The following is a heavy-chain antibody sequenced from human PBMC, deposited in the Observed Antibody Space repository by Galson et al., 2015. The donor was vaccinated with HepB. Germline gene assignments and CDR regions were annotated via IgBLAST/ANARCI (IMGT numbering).Heavy chain of an antibody. CDR1: GYTLTELP. V-gene: IGHV1-24*01. J-gene: IGHJ4*02. CDR3: ATDPATLNSNMP. D-gene: IGHD1-7*01. CDR2: FDPEEGET. Sequence: SVKVSCKVSGYTLTELPMHWVRQAPGKGLEWMGGFDPEEGETIYAQKFQGRVTMTEDTSTDTAYMELSSLRSEDTAVYYCATDPATLNSNMPWGQGTLVTVSA.